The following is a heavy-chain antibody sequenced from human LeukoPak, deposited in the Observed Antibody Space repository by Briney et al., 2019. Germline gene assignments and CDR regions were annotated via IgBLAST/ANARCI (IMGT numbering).Heavy chain of an antibody. CDR2: LKEDGSEK. CDR3: VRKPVDY. V-gene: IGHV3-7*03. Sequence: GGSLRLSCAASGFTFSTYWVSWVRQAPGKGLEWVANLKEDGSEKYYVDSVKGRFTISRDNAKNSLFLQMNSPRAEDTAVYYCVRKPVDYWGQGTLVTVSS. CDR1: GFTFSTYW. J-gene: IGHJ4*02.